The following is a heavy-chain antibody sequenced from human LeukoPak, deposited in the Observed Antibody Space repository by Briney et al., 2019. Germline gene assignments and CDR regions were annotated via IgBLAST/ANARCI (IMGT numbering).Heavy chain of an antibody. D-gene: IGHD3-10*01. Sequence: SETLSPTCTVSGGSISSYYWSWIRQPPGKGLEWIGYISYSGSTNSSPSLKSRVTISVDTSKNQFSLKLSSVTAAETAVYYCARVENYGSGSSEYWFDPWGQGTLVTVSS. CDR2: ISYSGST. J-gene: IGHJ5*02. V-gene: IGHV4-59*01. CDR3: ARVENYGSGSSEYWFDP. CDR1: GGSISSYY.